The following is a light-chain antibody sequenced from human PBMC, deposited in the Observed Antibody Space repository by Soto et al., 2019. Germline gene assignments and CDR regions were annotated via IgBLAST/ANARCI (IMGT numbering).Light chain of an antibody. Sequence: QSVLTQPPSVSGSPGQSVTISCTRTPYNYVTWYQQHAGKAPNLIIYDVSKRPSGVSERFSGSKSGYTASLTISGLQAEDEADYHCCASAGNYVGIFGGGTQLTVL. CDR3: CASAGNYVGI. CDR1: PYNY. V-gene: IGLV2-11*01. J-gene: IGLJ2*01. CDR2: DVS.